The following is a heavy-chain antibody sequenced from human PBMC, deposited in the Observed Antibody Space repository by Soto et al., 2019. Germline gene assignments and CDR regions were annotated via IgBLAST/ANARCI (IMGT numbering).Heavy chain of an antibody. CDR2: ISGSGGST. V-gene: IGHV3-23*01. CDR1: GFTFSSYA. Sequence: GGSLRLSCAASGFTFSSYAMSWVRQAPGKGLEWVSAISGSGGSTYYADSVKGRFTISRDNSKNTLYLQMNSLRAEDTAVYYCATSSSLRASYYYGMDVWGQGTTVTVSS. CDR3: ATSSSLRASYYYGMDV. D-gene: IGHD6-6*01. J-gene: IGHJ6*02.